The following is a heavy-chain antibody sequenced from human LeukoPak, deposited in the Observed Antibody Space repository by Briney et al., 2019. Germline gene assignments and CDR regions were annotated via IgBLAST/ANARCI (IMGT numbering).Heavy chain of an antibody. CDR3: ARVPSCVPEDY. CDR1: GSTFTSYG. V-gene: IGHV1-18*04. J-gene: IGHJ4*02. D-gene: IGHD2-2*01. CDR2: ISAYNGDT. Sequence: APGKVPCKASGSTFTSYGLSWVRQAPGQGLEWMGWISAYNGDTVYAQQSQGRVTMTADTSTSTAYVELRSLRSDDTAVYYCARVPSCVPEDYWGQGTLVTVSS.